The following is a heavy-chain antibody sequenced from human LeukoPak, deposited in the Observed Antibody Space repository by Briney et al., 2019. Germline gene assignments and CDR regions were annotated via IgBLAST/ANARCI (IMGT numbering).Heavy chain of an antibody. CDR2: ISGSGSNT. D-gene: IGHD1-7*01. Sequence: PGGSLRLSCAASGFTFSNHTMSWVRQAPGKGLEWVSSISGSGSNTWYADSVKGRFTISRDNSKNTVYLQMNSLRAEDTAVYYCATGITGTFGNRDYWGQGTLVTVSS. V-gene: IGHV3-23*01. CDR1: GFTFSNHT. J-gene: IGHJ4*02. CDR3: ATGITGTFGNRDY.